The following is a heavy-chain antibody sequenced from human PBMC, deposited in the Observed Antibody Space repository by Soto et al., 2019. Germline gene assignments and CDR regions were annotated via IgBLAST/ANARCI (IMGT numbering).Heavy chain of an antibody. CDR1: GFTFSSYA. J-gene: IGHJ4*02. CDR2: IGGSGGST. V-gene: IGHV3-23*01. Sequence: EVQLLESGGGLVQPGGSLRLSCAASGFTFSSYAMSWVRQAPGKGLEWVSAIGGSGGSTYYADSVKGRFTIARDNYNNTLYLQMNVRGAEDTAGYYCANSIRSLGSFDYWGQGPLVTVST. CDR3: ANSIRSLGSFDY. D-gene: IGHD3-3*02.